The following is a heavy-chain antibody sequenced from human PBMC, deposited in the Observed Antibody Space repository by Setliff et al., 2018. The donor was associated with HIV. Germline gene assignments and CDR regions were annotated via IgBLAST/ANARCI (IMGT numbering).Heavy chain of an antibody. CDR3: ATVSHTNVAAHDAFDI. CDR1: GYTFTNYA. J-gene: IGHJ3*02. CDR2: INAGNGNT. Sequence: ASVKVSCKASGYTFTNYAMHWVRQAPGQGLEWMGWINAGNGNTKYSQKFQGRVTITRDTSTDTAYMELSSLRSEDTAVYYCATVSHTNVAAHDAFDIWGQGAMVTVSS. V-gene: IGHV1-3*01. D-gene: IGHD6-19*01.